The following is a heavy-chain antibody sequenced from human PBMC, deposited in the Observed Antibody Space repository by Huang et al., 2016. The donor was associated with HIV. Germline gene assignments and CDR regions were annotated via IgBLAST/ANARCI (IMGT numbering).Heavy chain of an antibody. CDR2: IYYRGDS. D-gene: IGHD6-19*01. CDR1: GGSISGSRYY. V-gene: IGHV4-39*01. CDR3: ARGQSGPSQWLASLGNYYYYMDV. Sequence: QLQLQESGPGPVQPSATLSLTCSVSGGSISGSRYYWGWIRQPPGKGLAGIGSIYYRGDSHYRPSLKSRVTISGDTSKNQFSLKLSSVTAAETAVYYCARGQSGPSQWLASLGNYYYYMDVWGKGTTVTVSS. J-gene: IGHJ6*03.